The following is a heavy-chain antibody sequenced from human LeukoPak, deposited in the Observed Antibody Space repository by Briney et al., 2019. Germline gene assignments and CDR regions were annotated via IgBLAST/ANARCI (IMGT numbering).Heavy chain of an antibody. CDR2: ISGPGSTI. Sequence: GGSLRLSCTASGFTFGDYAVSWVRQAPGKGLEWITYISGPGSTIYYADSVKGRFTMSRDNAKNSLYLQMNSLRAEDTAVYYCARDGPGTGLDYWGQGTLVTVSS. J-gene: IGHJ4*02. CDR1: GFTFGDYA. CDR3: ARDGPGTGLDY. D-gene: IGHD3/OR15-3a*01. V-gene: IGHV3-48*03.